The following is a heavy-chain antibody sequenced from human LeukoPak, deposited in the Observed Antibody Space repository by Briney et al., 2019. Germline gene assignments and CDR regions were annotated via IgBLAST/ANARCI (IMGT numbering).Heavy chain of an antibody. J-gene: IGHJ3*02. CDR1: GFTFSSYG. D-gene: IGHD6-19*01. Sequence: GGSLRLSCAASGFTFSSYGMHWVRQAPGKGLEWVAVIWYDGSNTYYADSVRGRFTISRDNSKNTLYLQMNSLRAEDTAVYYCAKRITVVARDAFDIWGQGTMVTASS. CDR3: AKRITVVARDAFDI. V-gene: IGHV3-33*06. CDR2: IWYDGSNT.